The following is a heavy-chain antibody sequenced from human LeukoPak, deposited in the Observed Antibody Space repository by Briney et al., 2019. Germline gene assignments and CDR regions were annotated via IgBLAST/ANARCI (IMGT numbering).Heavy chain of an antibody. D-gene: IGHD2-2*01. CDR2: IYTSGST. Sequence: SETLSLTCTVSGGSISSYYWSWIRQPAGKGLEWIGRIYTSGSTNYNPSLKSRVTMSVDTSKNQFSLKLSSVTAADTAVYYCARAACSSTSCSFDPWGQGTLVTVSS. CDR3: ARAACSSTSCSFDP. V-gene: IGHV4-4*07. CDR1: GGSISSYY. J-gene: IGHJ5*02.